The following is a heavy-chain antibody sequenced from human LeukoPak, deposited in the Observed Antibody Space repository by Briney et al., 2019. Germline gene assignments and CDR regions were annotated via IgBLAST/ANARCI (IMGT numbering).Heavy chain of an antibody. D-gene: IGHD3-22*01. CDR3: AKRDHYDSSGYAPLFQH. CDR2: ISGSGGIT. V-gene: IGHV3-23*01. Sequence: GGSLRLSCAASGFTFRSYAMSWVRQAPGKGLEGVSGISGSGGITNYADSVKGRFTISRDNSKNTLYLQMNSLRAEDTAVYYCAKRDHYDSSGYAPLFQHWGQGTLVTVSS. CDR1: GFTFRSYA. J-gene: IGHJ1*01.